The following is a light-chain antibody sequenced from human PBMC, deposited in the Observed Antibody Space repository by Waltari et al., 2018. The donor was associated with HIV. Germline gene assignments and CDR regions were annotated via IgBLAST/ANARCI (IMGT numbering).Light chain of an antibody. CDR1: QTIGDY. V-gene: IGKV1-39*01. Sequence: DIQLTQSPSPLSASVGDRVTITYRASQTIGDYVNWYQQKPGKPPKLLIYSATSLQPGVPSRFSGSGSGTDFALTISSLQPEDFAIYYCEQIYTFPLFTFGPGTKVDIK. J-gene: IGKJ3*01. CDR3: EQIYTFPLFT. CDR2: SAT.